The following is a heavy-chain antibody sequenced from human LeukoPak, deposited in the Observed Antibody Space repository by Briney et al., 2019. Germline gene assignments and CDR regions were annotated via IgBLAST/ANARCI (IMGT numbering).Heavy chain of an antibody. CDR1: GFTFTRNA. D-gene: IGHD1-20*01. CDR3: ARVRYNWLYYFDY. J-gene: IGHJ4*02. Sequence: GGSLRLSCAASGFTFTRNAMAWVRQAPGKGLEWVSGINWNGGSTTYADSVKGRFTISRDNAKNSLFLQMNSLRAEDTALFYCARVRYNWLYYFDYWGQGTLVTVSS. V-gene: IGHV3-20*04. CDR2: INWNGGST.